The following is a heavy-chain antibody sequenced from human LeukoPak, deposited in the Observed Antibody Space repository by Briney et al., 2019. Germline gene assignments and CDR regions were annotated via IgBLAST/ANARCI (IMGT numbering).Heavy chain of an antibody. D-gene: IGHD2/OR15-2a*01. CDR3: ARGAYGTPPTFFDY. Sequence: GGSLRLSCAASGFTLSSYSMNWVRQAPGKGLEWVSSISSSSSYIYYADSVKGRFTISRDNAKNSLYLQMNSLRAEDRAVYYCARGAYGTPPTFFDYWGQGTLATVSS. CDR1: GFTLSSYS. J-gene: IGHJ4*02. V-gene: IGHV3-21*01. CDR2: ISSSSSYI.